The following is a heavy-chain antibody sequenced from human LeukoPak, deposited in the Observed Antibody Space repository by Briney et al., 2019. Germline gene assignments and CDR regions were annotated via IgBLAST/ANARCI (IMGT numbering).Heavy chain of an antibody. D-gene: IGHD5-18*01. CDR3: ASGHLSFGSKITVDTAMVSGSSLPPDY. V-gene: IGHV3-66*01. CDR2: IYTGGST. Sequence: GGSLRLSCAASGFTVSSNYMSWVRQAPGKGLEWVSVIYTGGSTYYADSVKDRFTISRDSYKNSLYLQMDSLRAEDTAVYYCASGHLSFGSKITVDTAMVSGSSLPPDYWGQGTLVTVSS. J-gene: IGHJ4*02. CDR1: GFTVSSNY.